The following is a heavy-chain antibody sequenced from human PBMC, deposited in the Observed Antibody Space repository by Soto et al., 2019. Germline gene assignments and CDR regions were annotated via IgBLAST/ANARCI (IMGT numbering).Heavy chain of an antibody. CDR2: IYYSGST. CDR1: GGSISSGGYS. CDR3: ARGYRPYYYDSSGYTLAH. J-gene: IGHJ5*02. D-gene: IGHD3-22*01. Sequence: SETLSLTCAVSGGSISSGGYSWSWIRQPPGKGLEWIGCIYYSGSTYYNPSLKSRVTISVDTSKNQFSLKLSSVTAADTAVYYCARGYRPYYYDSSGYTLAHWGQGTLVTVSS. V-gene: IGHV4-30-2*03.